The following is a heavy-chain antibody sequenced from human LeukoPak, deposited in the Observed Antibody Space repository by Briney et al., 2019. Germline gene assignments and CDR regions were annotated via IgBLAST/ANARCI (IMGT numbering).Heavy chain of an antibody. CDR2: IHYSETT. J-gene: IGHJ3*02. D-gene: IGHD2-21*02. Sequence: SETLSLTCTVSGGSISSSNYYWGWIRQPPGKGLEWIASIHYSETTYYNPSLKSRVTISVDTPKNQFSLKLSSVTAADTAVYYCARRVVTATDAFDIWGQGTMVTVSS. V-gene: IGHV4-39*07. CDR3: ARRVVTATDAFDI. CDR1: GGSISSSNYY.